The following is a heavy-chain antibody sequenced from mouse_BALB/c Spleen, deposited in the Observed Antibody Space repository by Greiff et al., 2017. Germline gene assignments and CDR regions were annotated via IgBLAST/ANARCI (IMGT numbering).Heavy chain of an antibody. D-gene: IGHD2-4*01. CDR1: GFTFSSYA. Sequence: EVKLMESGGGLVKPGGSLKLSCAASGFTFSSYAMSWVRQSPEKRLEWVAEISSGGSYTYYPDTVTGRFTISRDNAKNTLYLEMSSLRSEDTAMYYCARAYDYDERGYYYAMDYWGQGTSVTVSS. CDR3: ARAYDYDERGYYYAMDY. CDR2: ISSGGSYT. V-gene: IGHV5-9-4*01. J-gene: IGHJ4*01.